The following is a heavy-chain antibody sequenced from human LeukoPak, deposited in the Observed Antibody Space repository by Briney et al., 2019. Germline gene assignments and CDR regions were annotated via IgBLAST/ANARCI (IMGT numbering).Heavy chain of an antibody. CDR3: ARGSDMTYVWGSYRYTTYFDY. J-gene: IGHJ4*02. CDR1: GGSFSGYY. V-gene: IGHV4-34*01. D-gene: IGHD3-16*02. Sequence: PSETLSLTCAVYGGSFSGYYWSWIRQPPGKGLEWIGSIYYSGSTYYNPSLKSRVTISVDTSKNQFSLKLSSVTAADTAVYYCARGSDMTYVWGSYRYTTYFDYWGQGTLVTVSS. CDR2: IYYSGST.